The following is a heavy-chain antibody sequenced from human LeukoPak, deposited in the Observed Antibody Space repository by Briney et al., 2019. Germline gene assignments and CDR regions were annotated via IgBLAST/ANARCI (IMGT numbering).Heavy chain of an antibody. V-gene: IGHV1-18*01. CDR3: ARCLGYSSSWPIDY. Sequence: ASVKVSCKASGYTFTTYTITWVRQAPGQGLEWLGWTSPHNGETTYSQNLQGRVSMTADTSTDTAYMELRSLRSDDTAVYYCARCLGYSSSWPIDYWGQGTLVTVSS. J-gene: IGHJ4*02. CDR1: GYTFTTYT. D-gene: IGHD6-13*01. CDR2: TSPHNGET.